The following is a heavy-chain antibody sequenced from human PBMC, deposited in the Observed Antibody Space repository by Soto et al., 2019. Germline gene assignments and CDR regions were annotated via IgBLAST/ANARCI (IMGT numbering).Heavy chain of an antibody. CDR2: LDQDGSES. J-gene: IGHJ4*02. Sequence: EVQLVESGGGLVQPGGSLRLSCAASGFTFSTYWMTWVRRPPGKGLEWVANLDQDGSESYYVDSVRGRFTISRDIAKNSLYLQMSSLRAEDTAVYYCVCGGNFFVYWGQGTLVTVSP. CDR1: GFTFSTYW. V-gene: IGHV3-7*01. CDR3: VCGGNFFVY. D-gene: IGHD3-16*01.